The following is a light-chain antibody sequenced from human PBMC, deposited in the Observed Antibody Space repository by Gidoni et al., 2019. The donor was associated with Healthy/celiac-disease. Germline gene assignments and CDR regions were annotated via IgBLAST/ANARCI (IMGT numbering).Light chain of an antibody. J-gene: IGKJ1*01. CDR3: QEYGTGET. V-gene: IGKV3-20*01. Sequence: EIVLTQSPATLSLSPGERAILSCRASQSASGNYLGWYQQKPAQAPRLLIYAATSRATGIPDRFSSGGCKTDFPITISRLEDEDWVLYYCQEYGTGETFGQGTKVEI. CDR2: AAT. CDR1: QSASGNY.